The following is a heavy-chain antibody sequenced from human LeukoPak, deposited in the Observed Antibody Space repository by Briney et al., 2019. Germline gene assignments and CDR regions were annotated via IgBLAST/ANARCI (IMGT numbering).Heavy chain of an antibody. CDR3: ASGMDTVTTTNY. CDR2: ISSSSSYI. D-gene: IGHD4-17*01. V-gene: IGHV3-21*01. Sequence: DPGGSLRLSCAASGFTFSSYSMNWVRQAPGKGLEWVSSISSSSSYIYYADSVKGRSTISRDNAKNSLYLQMNSLRAEDTAVYYCASGMDTVTTTNYWGQGTLVTVSS. J-gene: IGHJ4*02. CDR1: GFTFSSYS.